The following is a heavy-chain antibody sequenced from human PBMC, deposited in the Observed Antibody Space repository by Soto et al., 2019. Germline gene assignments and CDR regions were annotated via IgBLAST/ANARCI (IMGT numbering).Heavy chain of an antibody. V-gene: IGHV4-34*01. CDR3: ARSRLWSYYYGMDV. CDR1: GGSFSGYY. D-gene: IGHD3-16*01. CDR2: INHSGGT. J-gene: IGHJ6*02. Sequence: QVQLQQWGAGLLKPSETLSLTCAVYGGSFSGYYWSWIRQPPGKGLEWFGEINHSGGTNYNPSLKSGVTISVDTSKNQFSLKLSSVTAADTAVYYCARSRLWSYYYGMDVWGQGTTVTVSS.